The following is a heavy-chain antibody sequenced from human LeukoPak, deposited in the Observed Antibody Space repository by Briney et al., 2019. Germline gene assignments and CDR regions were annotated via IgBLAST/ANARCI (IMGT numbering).Heavy chain of an antibody. CDR1: GFTFSSYS. CDR2: ISSSSSYI. D-gene: IGHD5-24*01. J-gene: IGHJ4*02. CDR3: ARDRWDGYNYLDY. Sequence: GGSLRLSCAASGFTFSSYSMNWVRQAPGKGLEWVSSISSSSSYIYYADSVKGRFTISRDNAKNSLYLQMNSLRAEDTAVYYCARDRWDGYNYLDYWGQGTLVTVSS. V-gene: IGHV3-21*01.